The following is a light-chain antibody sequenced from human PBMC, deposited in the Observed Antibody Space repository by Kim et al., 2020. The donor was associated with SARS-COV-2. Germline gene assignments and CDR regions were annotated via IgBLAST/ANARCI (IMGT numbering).Light chain of an antibody. CDR1: QSVSGSY. CDR2: AAS. CDR3: QQYGRSPPIT. V-gene: IGKV3-20*01. J-gene: IGKJ5*01. Sequence: EIVLTQSPGTLSLSPGERATLSCRASQSVSGSYLAWYQQKPGQAPRLLIYAASSRAAGIPDRFSGSGSGTDFTLTISRLEPEDFAVYYCQQYGRSPPITFGQGTRLEIK.